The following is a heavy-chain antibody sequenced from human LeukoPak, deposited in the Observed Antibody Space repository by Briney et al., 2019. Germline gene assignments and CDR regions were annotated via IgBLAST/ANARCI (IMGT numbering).Heavy chain of an antibody. CDR1: GFTFSSYE. CDR3: ARSGYLGPDY. CDR2: ISGSATVI. D-gene: IGHD2-2*01. V-gene: IGHV3-48*03. Sequence: GGSLRLSCAASGFTFSSYELNWVRRAPGKGLEWVSYISGSATVIYYADSVKGRFTISRDNTKNSLFLQLSRLRAEDTAVYYCARSGYLGPDYWGQGTLVTVSS. J-gene: IGHJ4*02.